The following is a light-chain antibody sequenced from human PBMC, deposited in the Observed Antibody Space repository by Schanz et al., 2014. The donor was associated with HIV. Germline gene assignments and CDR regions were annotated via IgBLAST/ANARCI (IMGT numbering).Light chain of an antibody. CDR1: QSVSSSY. Sequence: VMTQSPATLSVSPGERATLSCRASQSVSSSYLAWYQQKPGQAPRLLIYGASTRATGIPDRFSGSGSGTDFTLTISSLQPEDFATYYCQQSHSAPWTFGQGTKVEIK. CDR3: QQSHSAPWT. J-gene: IGKJ1*01. CDR2: GAS. V-gene: IGKV3D-20*02.